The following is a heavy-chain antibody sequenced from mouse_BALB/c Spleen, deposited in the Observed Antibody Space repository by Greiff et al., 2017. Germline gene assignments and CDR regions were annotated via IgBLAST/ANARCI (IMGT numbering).Heavy chain of an antibody. CDR1: GYTFTSYW. D-gene: IGHD1-1*01. CDR3: AGAGYCSRSWYFDV. Sequence: QVQLQQPGAELVKPGASVKLSCKASGYTFTSYWMHWVKQRPGQGLEWIGEINPSNGRTNYNEKFKSKATLTVDKSSSTAYMQLSSLTSEDSAVYYCAGAGYCSRSWYFDVWGAGTTVTVAS. V-gene: IGHV1S81*02. CDR2: INPSNGRT. J-gene: IGHJ1*01.